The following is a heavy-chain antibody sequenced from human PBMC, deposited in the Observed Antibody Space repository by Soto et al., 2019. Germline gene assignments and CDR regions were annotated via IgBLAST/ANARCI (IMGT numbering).Heavy chain of an antibody. J-gene: IGHJ6*02. CDR3: ARGQVYSSGWYYYYGMDV. D-gene: IGHD6-19*01. CDR1: GGTLSSYV. V-gene: IGHV1-69*13. Sequence: VASVKVSCKASGGTLSSYVISWVRQAPGQGLEWMGGIIPIFDTANYAQKFQGRVTITADESTSTAYMELSSLRSEDTAVYYCARGQVYSSGWYYYYGMDVWGQGTTVTVSS. CDR2: IIPIFDTA.